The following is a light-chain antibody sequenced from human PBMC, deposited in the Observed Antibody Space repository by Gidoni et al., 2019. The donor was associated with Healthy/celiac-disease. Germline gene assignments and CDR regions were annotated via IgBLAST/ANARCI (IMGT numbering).Light chain of an antibody. CDR1: KLGDKY. J-gene: IGLJ2*01. V-gene: IGLV3-1*01. CDR3: QAWDSSTVV. CDR2: QDS. Sequence: SYELTQPPSVSVSPGQTASIPCSGDKLGDKYACWYQQKPGQSPVLVIYQDSKRPSGITERFFGSNSGNTATLTISGTQAMDEADYYCQAWDSSTVVFGGGTKLTVL.